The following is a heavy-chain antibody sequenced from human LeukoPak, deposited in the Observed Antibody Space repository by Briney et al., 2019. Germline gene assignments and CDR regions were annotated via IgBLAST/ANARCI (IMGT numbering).Heavy chain of an antibody. CDR3: ARDSQKYSYGSDAIDY. CDR2: IYYSGST. D-gene: IGHD5-18*01. Sequence: PSETLSLTCTVSGGSISSSSYYWGWIRQPPGKGLEWIGSIYYSGSTYYNPSLKSRVTISVDTSKNQFSLKLSSVTAADTAVYYCARDSQKYSYGSDAIDYWGQGTLVTVSS. V-gene: IGHV4-39*02. J-gene: IGHJ4*02. CDR1: GGSISSSSYY.